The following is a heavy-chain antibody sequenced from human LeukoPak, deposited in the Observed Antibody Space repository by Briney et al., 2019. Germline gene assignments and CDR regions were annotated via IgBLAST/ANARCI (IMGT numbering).Heavy chain of an antibody. Sequence: QPGGSLRLSCAASGFTFSSYWMSWVRQAPGKGLEWVANIKQDGSEKYYVDSMKGRFTISRDNAKNSLYLQMNSLRAEDTAVYYCARWQQLVRDSWFDPWGQGTLVTVSS. V-gene: IGHV3-7*05. D-gene: IGHD6-13*01. CDR3: ARWQQLVRDSWFDP. CDR1: GFTFSSYW. J-gene: IGHJ5*02. CDR2: IKQDGSEK.